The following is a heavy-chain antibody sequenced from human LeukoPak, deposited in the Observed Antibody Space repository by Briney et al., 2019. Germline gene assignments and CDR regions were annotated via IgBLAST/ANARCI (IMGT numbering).Heavy chain of an antibody. CDR3: ARDSRDYYGMDV. Sequence: TSETLSLTCAVSGGSISSGGYSWSWIRQPPGKGLEWIGYIYHSGSTYYNPSLKSRVTISVDRSKNQFSLKLSSVTAADMAVYYCARDSRDYYGMDVWGQGTTVTVSS. J-gene: IGHJ6*02. CDR2: IYHSGST. CDR1: GGSISSGGYS. V-gene: IGHV4-30-2*01.